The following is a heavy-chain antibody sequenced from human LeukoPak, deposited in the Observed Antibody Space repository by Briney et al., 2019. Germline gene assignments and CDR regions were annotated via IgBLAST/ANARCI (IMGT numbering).Heavy chain of an antibody. Sequence: SETLSLTCAVYGGSFSGYYWSWIRQPPGKGLEWIGEINHSGSTNYNPSLKSRVTISVDTSKNQFSLKLSSVTAADTAVYYCARGRIAAAADDYWGQGALVTVSS. CDR2: INHSGST. CDR1: GGSFSGYY. V-gene: IGHV4-34*01. CDR3: ARGRIAAAADDY. J-gene: IGHJ4*02. D-gene: IGHD6-13*01.